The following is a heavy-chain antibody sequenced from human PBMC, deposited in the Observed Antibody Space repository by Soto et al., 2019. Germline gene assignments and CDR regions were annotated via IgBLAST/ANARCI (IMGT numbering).Heavy chain of an antibody. CDR2: IKSKGGGGTA. J-gene: IGHJ6*02. Sequence: EVPLVESGGGLVTPGGSLTLSCAASGFSFSPAWMNWVRQAPGKGLEWVGLIKSKGGGGTADYAAPVKGRLIISRDDSKHTISLQMNSLKPEDTALYYCIWQQDFYYGRAVWGQGTTVTVSS. CDR1: GFSFSPAW. V-gene: IGHV3-15*07. CDR3: IWQQDFYYGRAV. D-gene: IGHD6-13*01.